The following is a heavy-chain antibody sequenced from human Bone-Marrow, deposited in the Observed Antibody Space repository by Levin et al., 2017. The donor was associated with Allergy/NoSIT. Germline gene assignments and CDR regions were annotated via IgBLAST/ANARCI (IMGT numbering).Heavy chain of an antibody. CDR3: TTDYKLGIAAAGTVP. V-gene: IGHV3-15*01. D-gene: IGHD6-13*01. Sequence: GESLKISCAASGFTFSNAWMSWVRQAPGKGLEWVGRIKSKTDGGTTDYAAPVKGRFTISRDDSKNTLYLQMNSLKTEDTAVYYCTTDYKLGIAAAGTVPWGQGTLVTVSS. CDR1: GFTFSNAW. J-gene: IGHJ5*02. CDR2: IKSKTDGGTT.